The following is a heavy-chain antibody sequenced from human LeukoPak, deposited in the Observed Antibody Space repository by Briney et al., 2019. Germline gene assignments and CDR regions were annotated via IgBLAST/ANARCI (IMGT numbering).Heavy chain of an antibody. Sequence: PGGSLRLSCAASGFTFSDYYMSWIRQAPGKGLEWVSYISSSGSTIYYADSVKGRFTISRDNAKNSLYLQMNSLRAEDTAVYYCARERHCSSTSCYYYYYYSMDVWGQGTTVTVSS. D-gene: IGHD2-2*01. CDR3: ARERHCSSTSCYYYYYYSMDV. CDR2: ISSSGSTI. J-gene: IGHJ6*02. V-gene: IGHV3-11*04. CDR1: GFTFSDYY.